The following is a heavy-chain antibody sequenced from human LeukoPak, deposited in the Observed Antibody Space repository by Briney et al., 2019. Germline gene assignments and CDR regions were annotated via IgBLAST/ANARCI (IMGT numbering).Heavy chain of an antibody. J-gene: IGHJ2*01. D-gene: IGHD3-22*01. Sequence: PSETLSLTCSVSGGSINSGGYYWSWIRQPPGQGLEWIGEINHSGSTNYNPSLKSRVTMSVDTSKNQFSLKLSSVTAVDTAVYYCARVLSYYYDSRMYFDLWGRGTLVTVSS. V-gene: IGHV4-30-4*01. CDR2: INHSGST. CDR3: ARVLSYYYDSRMYFDL. CDR1: GGSINSGGYY.